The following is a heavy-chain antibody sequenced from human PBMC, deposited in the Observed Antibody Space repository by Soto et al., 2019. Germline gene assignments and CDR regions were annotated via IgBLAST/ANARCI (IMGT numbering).Heavy chain of an antibody. J-gene: IGHJ5*02. CDR2: IYHSGST. CDR3: ARDPSDCSGGSCYSRNWFDP. CDR1: GGSISSSNW. V-gene: IGHV4-4*02. Sequence: SETLSLTCAVSGGSISSSNWWRWGRQPPGKGVEWIGEIYHSGSTNYNPSLKSRVTISVDKSKNQFSLKLSSVTAADTAVYYCARDPSDCSGGSCYSRNWFDPWGQGTLVTVSS. D-gene: IGHD2-15*01.